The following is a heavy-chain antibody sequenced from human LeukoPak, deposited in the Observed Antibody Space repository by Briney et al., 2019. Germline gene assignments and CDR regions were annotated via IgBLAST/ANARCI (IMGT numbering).Heavy chain of an antibody. CDR3: ARHTMAFDY. V-gene: IGHV4-61*01. Sequence: SETLSLTCTVSGGSISSGSYYWSWIRQPPGKGLEWIGEINHSGSTNYNPSLKSRVTISVDTSKNQFSLKLSSVTAADTAVHYCARHTMAFDYWGQGTLVTVSS. CDR1: GGSISSGSYY. D-gene: IGHD3-10*01. J-gene: IGHJ4*02. CDR2: INHSGST.